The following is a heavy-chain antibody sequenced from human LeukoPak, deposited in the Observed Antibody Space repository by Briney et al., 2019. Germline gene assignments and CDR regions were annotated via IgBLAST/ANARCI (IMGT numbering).Heavy chain of an antibody. CDR1: GYTFTGYY. Sequence: ASVKVSCKASGYTFTGYYMHWVRQAPGLGLEWMGWISPNSGGTNYAQKFQGRVTMTRDTSITTASMELSSLRSDDTAVYYCARDLGYTYGSYYFDYWGQGTLVTVSS. CDR2: ISPNSGGT. CDR3: ARDLGYTYGSYYFDY. V-gene: IGHV1-2*02. D-gene: IGHD5-18*01. J-gene: IGHJ4*02.